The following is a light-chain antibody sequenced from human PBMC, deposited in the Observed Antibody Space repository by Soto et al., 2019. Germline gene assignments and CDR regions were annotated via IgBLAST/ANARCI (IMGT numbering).Light chain of an antibody. CDR3: QQSYSTPPWT. CDR2: AAS. Sequence: DIPMTQSPSSLSASVGDRVTITCRASQSIVTYLNWYLQKPGKAPKLLIYAASNLQSWVPSRFSGSGSGTDFTLTIRSLQPEDFATYFCQQSYSTPPWTFGQGTKVEIK. CDR1: QSIVTY. J-gene: IGKJ1*01. V-gene: IGKV1-39*01.